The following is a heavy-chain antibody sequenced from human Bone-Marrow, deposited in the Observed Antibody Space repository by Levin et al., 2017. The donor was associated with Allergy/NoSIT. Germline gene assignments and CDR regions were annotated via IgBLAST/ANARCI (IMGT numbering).Heavy chain of an antibody. CDR2: ISYDGSNK. V-gene: IGHV3-30-3*01. Sequence: PGGSLRLSCAASGFTFSSYAMHWVRQAPGKGLEWVAVISYDGSNKYYADSVKGRFTISRDNSKNTLYLQMNSLRAEDTAVYYCARVRNWNYFDYWGQGTLVTVSS. CDR1: GFTFSSYA. CDR3: ARVRNWNYFDY. D-gene: IGHD1-20*01. J-gene: IGHJ4*02.